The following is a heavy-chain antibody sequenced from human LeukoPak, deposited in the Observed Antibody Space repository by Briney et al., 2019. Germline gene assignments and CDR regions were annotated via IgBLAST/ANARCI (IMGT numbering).Heavy chain of an antibody. V-gene: IGHV4-39*01. D-gene: IGHD2-15*01. CDR2: IFYSGTT. Sequence: PSETLSLTCTVSGGSISSSSFLGAWIRLPPGKGLEWIGSIFYSGTTSYNPSLKSRVTMSVDTSKNQFSLKLPSVTAADTAVYFCARFSPSGHNVGYWGQGTLVTVSS. CDR1: GGSISSSSFL. CDR3: ARFSPSGHNVGY. J-gene: IGHJ4*02.